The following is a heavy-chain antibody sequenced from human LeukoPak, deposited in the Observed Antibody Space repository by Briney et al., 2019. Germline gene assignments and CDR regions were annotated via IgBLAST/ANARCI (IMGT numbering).Heavy chain of an antibody. D-gene: IGHD6-19*01. V-gene: IGHV3-23*01. Sequence: PGGSLRLSCAASGFTFSSYAMSWVRQAPGKGLEWVSAISGSGGSTYYADSVKGRFTISRDSAKNSPYLQMNSLRAEDTAVYYCARARGGYSSGWYIANYYYYMDVWGKGTTVTVSS. CDR2: ISGSGGST. CDR1: GFTFSSYA. CDR3: ARARGGYSSGWYIANYYYYMDV. J-gene: IGHJ6*03.